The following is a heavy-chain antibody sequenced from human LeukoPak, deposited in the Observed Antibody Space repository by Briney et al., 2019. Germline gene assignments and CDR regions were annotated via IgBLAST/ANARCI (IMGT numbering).Heavy chain of an antibody. V-gene: IGHV3-43*02. J-gene: IGHJ4*02. Sequence: GGSLRLSCAASGFTFDDYAIHWVRQAPGKGLEWVSLISGDGGSTYYADSVKGRFTISRDNGRNSLYLQMNSLRTEDSALYYCAKDIGHWGIFDYWGQGTLVTVSS. D-gene: IGHD3-16*01. CDR2: ISGDGGST. CDR1: GFTFDDYA. CDR3: AKDIGHWGIFDY.